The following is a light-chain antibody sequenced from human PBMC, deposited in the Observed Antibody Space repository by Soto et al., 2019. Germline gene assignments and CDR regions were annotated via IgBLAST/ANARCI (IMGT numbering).Light chain of an antibody. CDR2: DAS. Sequence: DIQMTQSPSTLSSSLGDRFTITCRASQTITRWIAWYQQKPGKAPKLLIYDASTLESGVPSRFSGSRSGTEFTLTISSLQPDDFATYYCQRYNSYPWTFGQGTKVDI. CDR3: QRYNSYPWT. V-gene: IGKV1-5*01. CDR1: QTITRW. J-gene: IGKJ1*01.